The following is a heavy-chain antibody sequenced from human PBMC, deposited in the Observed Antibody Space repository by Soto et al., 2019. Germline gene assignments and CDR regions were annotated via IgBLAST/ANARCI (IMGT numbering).Heavy chain of an antibody. J-gene: IGHJ6*02. CDR3: ARDSIVVVPAAIPHYYGMDV. V-gene: IGHV1-18*04. CDR1: GYTFTSYG. D-gene: IGHD2-2*01. CDR2: ISAYNGNT. Sequence: ASVKFSCKASGYTFTSYGISWVRQAPGQGLEWMGWISAYNGNTNYAQKLQGRVTMTTDTSTSTAYMELRSLRSDDTAVYYCARDSIVVVPAAIPHYYGMDVWGQGTTVTVSS.